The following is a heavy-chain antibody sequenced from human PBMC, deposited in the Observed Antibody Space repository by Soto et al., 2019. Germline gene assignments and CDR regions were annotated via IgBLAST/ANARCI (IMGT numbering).Heavy chain of an antibody. V-gene: IGHV1-69*13. CDR3: ARRRGGDFWSGYSSYYFDY. D-gene: IGHD3-3*01. CDR2: IIPIFGTA. CDR1: GGTFSSYA. J-gene: IGHJ4*02. Sequence: SVKVSCKASGGTFSSYAISWVRQAPGQGLEWMGGIIPIFGTANYAQKFQGRVTITADESTSTAYMELSSLRSEDTAVYYCARRRGGDFWSGYSSYYFDYWGQGTLVTVSS.